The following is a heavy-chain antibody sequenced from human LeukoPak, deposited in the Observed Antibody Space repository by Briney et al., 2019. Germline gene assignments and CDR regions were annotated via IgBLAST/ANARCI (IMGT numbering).Heavy chain of an antibody. D-gene: IGHD3-22*01. J-gene: IGHJ4*02. CDR3: ARPMYYYDSSGYYSFDY. CDR2: ISSSSSYI. CDR1: GFTFSSYS. V-gene: IGHV3-21*01. Sequence: PGGSLRLSCAASGFTFSSYSMNWVRQAPGKGLEWVSSISSSSSYIYYADSVKGRFTTSRDNAKNSLYLQMNSLRAEDTAVYYCARPMYYYDSSGYYSFDYWGQGTLVTVSS.